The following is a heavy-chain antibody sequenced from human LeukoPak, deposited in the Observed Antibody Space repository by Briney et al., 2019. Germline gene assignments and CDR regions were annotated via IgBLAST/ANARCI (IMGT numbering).Heavy chain of an antibody. V-gene: IGHV1-2*02. CDR3: ARDQGPRGGATS. CDR2: INPNSGGT. D-gene: IGHD3-16*01. Sequence: ASVKVSCKASGYTFTSYGISWVRQAPGQGLEWMGWINPNSGGTNYAQKFQGRVTMTRDTSISTAYMELSRLRSDDTAVYYCARDQGPRGGATSWGQGTLVTVSS. CDR1: GYTFTSYG. J-gene: IGHJ5*02.